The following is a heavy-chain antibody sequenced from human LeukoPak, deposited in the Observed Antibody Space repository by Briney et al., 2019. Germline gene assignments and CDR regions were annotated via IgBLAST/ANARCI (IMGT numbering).Heavy chain of an antibody. CDR1: GGSISSTSYY. D-gene: IGHD5-18*01. CDR3: ARPIQESTYYYYYMDV. CDR2: IYYSGGT. Sequence: ASETLSLTCTVSGGSISSTSYYWGWIHQPPGKGLEWIGSIYYSGGTYYNPSLKSRVTISVDTSKNQFSLKLSSVTAADTAVYYCARPIQESTYYYYYMDVWGKGTTVTVSS. V-gene: IGHV4-39*01. J-gene: IGHJ6*03.